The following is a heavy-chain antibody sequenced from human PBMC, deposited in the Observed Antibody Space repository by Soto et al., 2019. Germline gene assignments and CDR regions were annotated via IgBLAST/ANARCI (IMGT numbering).Heavy chain of an antibody. V-gene: IGHV1-8*01. CDR2: MNPNSGKI. J-gene: IGHJ4*02. CDR3: AVESSVLVPAVVPK. Sequence: QVQLVPSGAEVKKPGASVKVSCKASGYTFTSYDINWVRQAAGQGLEWMGWMNPNSGKIGYAQKFQGRLTMTENTSITTAYMELHILRLEDTVVEYCAVESSVLVPAVVPKWGQVPMVTVSS. D-gene: IGHD2-8*01. CDR1: GYTFTSYD.